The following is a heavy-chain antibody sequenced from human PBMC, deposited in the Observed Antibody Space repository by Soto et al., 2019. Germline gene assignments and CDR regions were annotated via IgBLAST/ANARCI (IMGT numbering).Heavy chain of an antibody. CDR2: MSHIGSV. J-gene: IGHJ4*02. CDR3: ARSLGWYAIDY. V-gene: IGHV4-4*02. CDR1: GVSIGSNYY. D-gene: IGHD6-19*01. Sequence: QVLLQESGPGLVRPSGTLSLSCVVSGVSIGSNYYWGWVRQPPGKGLEWLGDMSHIGSVNYNPSLKSRVTISIDKSQNQFSLKLNSVTAADTAVYFCARSLGWYAIDYWGQGTLVIVSS.